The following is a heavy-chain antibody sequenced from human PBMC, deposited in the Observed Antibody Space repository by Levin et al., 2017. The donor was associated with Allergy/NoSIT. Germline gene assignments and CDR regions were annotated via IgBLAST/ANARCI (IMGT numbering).Heavy chain of an antibody. D-gene: IGHD1-14*01. CDR1: GFTLSEYA. J-gene: IGHJ3*01. Sequence: GGSLRLSCDASGFTLSEYAMSWVRQAPGKGLEWVSVITGGGFNTYYGDSVKGRFTVSRDNSKNTLYLELNSLRAEDTAVYYCAKKQGGTTGFSFDVWGQGTMVTVSS. CDR2: ITGGGFNT. V-gene: IGHV3-23*01. CDR3: AKKQGGTTGFSFDV.